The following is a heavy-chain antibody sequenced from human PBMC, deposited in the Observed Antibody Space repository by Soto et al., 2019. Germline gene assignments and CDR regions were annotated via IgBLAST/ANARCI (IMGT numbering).Heavy chain of an antibody. D-gene: IGHD3-22*01. V-gene: IGHV2-5*02. CDR1: GFSLSTSGVG. J-gene: IGHJ4*02. CDR3: AHRYYYDSSEYPREFDY. CDR2: IYWDDDK. Sequence: PTLVNPTQTLTLTCTFSGFSLSTSGVGVGWIRQPPGKALEWLALIYWDDDKRYSPSLKSRLTITKDTSKNQVVLTMTNMDPVDTATYYCAHRYYYDSSEYPREFDYWGQGTLVTVSS.